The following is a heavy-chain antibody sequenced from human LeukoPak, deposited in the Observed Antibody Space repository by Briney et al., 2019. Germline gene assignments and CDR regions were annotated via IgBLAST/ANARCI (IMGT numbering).Heavy chain of an antibody. D-gene: IGHD3-10*01. J-gene: IGHJ5*02. CDR1: GFSFSTYG. V-gene: IGHV3-23*01. CDR2: ISGSGGST. Sequence: GGSLRLSCAASGFSFSTYGMSWVRQAPGKGLEWVSAISGSGGSTNYADSVKGRFTISRDNSKNTLYLQMNSLRAEDTAVYYCAKDFQFLWFGESWGQGTLVTVSS. CDR3: AKDFQFLWFGES.